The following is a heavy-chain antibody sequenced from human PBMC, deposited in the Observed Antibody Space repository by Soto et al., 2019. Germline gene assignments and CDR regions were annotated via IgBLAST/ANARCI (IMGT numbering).Heavy chain of an antibody. CDR3: AKDARDCTNGVCYRPLGAVEI. CDR1: GSTFSNYA. J-gene: IGHJ3*02. Sequence: GGSLRLSCAPSGSTFSNYAMSWVRQAPGKGLEWLSAMSGTGGSTYYADSVKGRFTISRDNSKNTLYLQMSSLRAEDTAVYYCAKDARDCTNGVCYRPLGAVEIWGQGTMVTVSS. CDR2: MSGTGGST. D-gene: IGHD2-8*01. V-gene: IGHV3-23*01.